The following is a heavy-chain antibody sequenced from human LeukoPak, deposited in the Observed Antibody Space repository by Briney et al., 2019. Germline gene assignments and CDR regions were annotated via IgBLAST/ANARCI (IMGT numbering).Heavy chain of an antibody. D-gene: IGHD3-10*01. J-gene: IGHJ4*02. CDR2: INHSGST. CDR1: GGSLSGYY. CDR3: ARLNMVRGVIKVFGY. V-gene: IGHV4-34*01. Sequence: SETLSLTCAVYGGSLSGYYWSWIRQPPGKGLEWIGEINHSGSTNYNPSLKSRVTISVDTSKNQFSLKLSSVTAADTAVYYCARLNMVRGVIKVFGYWGQGTLVTVSS.